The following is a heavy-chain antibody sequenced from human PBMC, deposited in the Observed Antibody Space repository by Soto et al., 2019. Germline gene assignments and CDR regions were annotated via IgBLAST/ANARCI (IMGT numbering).Heavy chain of an antibody. D-gene: IGHD3-10*01. CDR1: GFTFSSYA. J-gene: IGHJ6*02. Sequence: EVQLLESGGGLVQPGGSLRLSCAASGFTFSSYAMTWVRQAPGKGLEWVSTISGSGSITHYADSVKGRFTISRDNSKKTMYLQVNSLRAEDPAVYYCAARAPPITYGMDVWGQGTTVTVSS. CDR3: AARAPPITYGMDV. V-gene: IGHV3-23*01. CDR2: ISGSGSIT.